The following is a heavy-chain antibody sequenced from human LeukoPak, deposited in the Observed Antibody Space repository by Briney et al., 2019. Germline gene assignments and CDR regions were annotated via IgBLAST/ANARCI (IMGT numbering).Heavy chain of an antibody. CDR3: ARPLTYGSGTYYWDH. D-gene: IGHD3-10*01. V-gene: IGHV4-4*02. CDR2: VSLAGQT. J-gene: IGHJ4*02. CDR1: GGSISNTNW. Sequence: PSETLSLTCDVSGGSISNTNWWSWVRQPPGQGLEWIGEVSLAGQTNYNPSLNGRVTMSLGESSNQLSLKLTSVTAADTAVYYCARPLTYGSGTYYWDHWGQGTLVTVSS.